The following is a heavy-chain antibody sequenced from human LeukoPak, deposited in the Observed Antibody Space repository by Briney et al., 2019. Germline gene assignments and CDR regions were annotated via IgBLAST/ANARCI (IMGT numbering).Heavy chain of an antibody. J-gene: IGHJ4*02. V-gene: IGHV1-2*02. CDR3: ARVAGEGSGSYFYY. D-gene: IGHD3-10*01. Sequence: GASVKVSCKASGYTFTGYYMHWVRQAPGQGLEWMGWINPNSGGTNYAQKFQGRVTITADKSTSTAYMELSSLRSEDTAVYYCARVAGEGSGSYFYYWGQGTLVTVSS. CDR1: GYTFTGYY. CDR2: INPNSGGT.